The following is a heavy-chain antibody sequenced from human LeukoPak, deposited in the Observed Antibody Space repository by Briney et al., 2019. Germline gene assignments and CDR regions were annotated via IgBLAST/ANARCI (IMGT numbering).Heavy chain of an antibody. D-gene: IGHD6-19*01. CDR3: ATLNIESSSGWFFRS. CDR2: AYYSGGN. V-gene: IGHV4-59*01. Sequence: PTETLSLICHVSGGYITTYYWSWIRQPPGKGLEWIGYAYYSGGNDYNPSLRSRVTMSADASRNQFSLTLSSVTAADTAVYYCATLNIESSSGWFFRSWGQGTLVSVSS. CDR1: GGYITTYY. J-gene: IGHJ5*02.